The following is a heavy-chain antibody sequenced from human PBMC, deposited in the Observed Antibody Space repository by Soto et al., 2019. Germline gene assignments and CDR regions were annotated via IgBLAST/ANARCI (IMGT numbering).Heavy chain of an antibody. D-gene: IGHD6-6*01. CDR1: VFTFSSYA. CDR3: AKIISARLFYFAMDV. V-gene: IGHV3-23*01. Sequence: WWSLRLSCSASVFTFSSYAMSWFRQAPGKGLEWVSGIVGSGGSRDYAESVKGRFTISKDNSKNTLYLQMNSLRADDTAVYYCAKIISARLFYFAMDVWGQGTTVTVSS. J-gene: IGHJ6*02. CDR2: IVGSGGSR.